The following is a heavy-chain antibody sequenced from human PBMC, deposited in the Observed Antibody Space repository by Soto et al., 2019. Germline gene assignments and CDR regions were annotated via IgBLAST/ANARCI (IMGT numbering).Heavy chain of an antibody. V-gene: IGHV5-51*01. J-gene: IGHJ6*02. CDR3: ARHPNPPLYPSYYYYGMDV. D-gene: IGHD2-2*02. CDR2: IYPGDSDT. CDR1: GYSFTSYW. Sequence: EVQLVQSGAEVKKPGESLQISCKGSGYSFTSYWIGWVRQMPGKGLEWMGIIYPGDSDTRYSPSFQGQVTISADKSISTAYLQWSSLKPSDTAMYYCARHPNPPLYPSYYYYGMDVWGQGTTVTVSS.